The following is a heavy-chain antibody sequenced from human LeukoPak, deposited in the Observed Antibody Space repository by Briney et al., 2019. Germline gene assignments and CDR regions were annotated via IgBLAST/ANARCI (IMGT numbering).Heavy chain of an antibody. J-gene: IGHJ4*02. CDR2: ISGSGGST. CDR3: ASLYYGSGSYGYFDY. D-gene: IGHD3-10*01. V-gene: IGHV3-23*01. Sequence: GGSLRLSCAASGFTFSSYAMSWVRQAPGKGLEWVSAISGSGGSTYYADSVKGRFTISRDNSKNTLYLQMNSLRAEDTAVYYCASLYYGSGSYGYFDYWGQGTLVTVSS. CDR1: GFTFSSYA.